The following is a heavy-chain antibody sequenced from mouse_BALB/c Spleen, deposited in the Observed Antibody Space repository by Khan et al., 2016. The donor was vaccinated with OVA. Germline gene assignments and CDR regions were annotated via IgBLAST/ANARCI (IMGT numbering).Heavy chain of an antibody. D-gene: IGHD1-1*01. Sequence: QVQLQQSGPGLVRPGVSVKISCNGFGYTFPDYAMHWVKQSHAQSLEWIGVISTYSGHTNYNQKFKGKATMTVDNSSSTAYMELARLKSEDSAIYYCARSYYGSIYAMDSGGQGTSVTVYS. CDR3: ARSYYGSIYAMDS. V-gene: IGHV1S137*01. CDR1: GYTFPDYA. J-gene: IGHJ4*01. CDR2: ISTYSGHT.